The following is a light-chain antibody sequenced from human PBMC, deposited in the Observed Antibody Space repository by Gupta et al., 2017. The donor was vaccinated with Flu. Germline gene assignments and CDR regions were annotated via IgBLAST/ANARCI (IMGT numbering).Light chain of an antibody. V-gene: IGLV1-44*01. Sequence: QSVLTQPPSASGTPGQRVTISCSGSSSNIESHTVNWYQQLPETAPKLLIYYNNQRPSGVPDRFSGSKYGTSAAVAISGLQAEDEADYYCAAWDDSLNGVVFGGGTKLTVL. CDR3: AAWDDSLNGVV. CDR1: SSNIESHT. CDR2: YNN. J-gene: IGLJ2*01.